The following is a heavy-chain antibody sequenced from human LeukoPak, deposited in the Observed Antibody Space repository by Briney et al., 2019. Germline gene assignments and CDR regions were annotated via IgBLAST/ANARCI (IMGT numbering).Heavy chain of an antibody. CDR2: IYTSGST. CDR3: ARTKEYTTSSFDY. J-gene: IGHJ4*02. D-gene: IGHD6-6*01. V-gene: IGHV4-61*02. Sequence: PSQTLSLTCTVSGGSLSSGSYYWSWIRQPAGKGLEWIGRIYTSGSTNHNPSLNSRVTISADTSKSQFSLKLSSVTAADTAVYYCARTKEYTTSSFDYWGQGTLVTVSS. CDR1: GGSLSSGSYY.